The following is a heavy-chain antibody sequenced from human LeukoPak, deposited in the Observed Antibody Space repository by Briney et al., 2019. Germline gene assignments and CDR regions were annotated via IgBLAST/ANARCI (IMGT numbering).Heavy chain of an antibody. D-gene: IGHD3-3*01. V-gene: IGHV3-49*03. CDR1: GITFGDYA. CDR3: TRGFGVVIIQRFDP. Sequence: GGSLRLSCTASGITFGDYAMSWFRQAPGKGLEWVGFIRSKAYGGTTEYAASVKGRFTISRDDSKSIAYLQMNSLKTEDTAVYYCTRGFGVVIIQRFDPWGQGTLVTVSS. CDR2: IRSKAYGGTT. J-gene: IGHJ5*02.